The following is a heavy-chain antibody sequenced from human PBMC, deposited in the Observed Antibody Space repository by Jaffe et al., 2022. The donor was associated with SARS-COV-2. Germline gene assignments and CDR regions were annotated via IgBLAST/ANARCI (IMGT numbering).Heavy chain of an antibody. V-gene: IGHV3-53*02. J-gene: IGHJ4*02. CDR2: IYRDGTT. CDR3: GGRFFNNYWYDLEIDF. D-gene: IGHD1-1*01. Sequence: EVQLVETGGGLIQPGGSLRLSCAASGFTVGNNYMSWVRQAPGKGLEWVSLIYRDGTTFYRDSVKGRFTISRDNSKNTLFLQMSSLRAEDTALYYCGGRFFNNYWYDLEIDFWGQGTLVTVSS. CDR1: GFTVGNNY.